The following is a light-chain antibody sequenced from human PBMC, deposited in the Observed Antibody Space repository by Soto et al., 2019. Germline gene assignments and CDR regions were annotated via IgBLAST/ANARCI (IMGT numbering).Light chain of an antibody. J-gene: IGLJ2*01. CDR2: EDN. V-gene: IGLV6-57*04. Sequence: NFMLTQPHSVSESTGKTVTISCTRSSGSIASNYVQWYQQRPGSAPTTVIYEDNQRPSGVPDRFSGSIDSSSNSASLTSSGLKTEDEADYYCQSYDSSNHGVFGGGTKLTVL. CDR3: QSYDSSNHGV. CDR1: SGSIASNY.